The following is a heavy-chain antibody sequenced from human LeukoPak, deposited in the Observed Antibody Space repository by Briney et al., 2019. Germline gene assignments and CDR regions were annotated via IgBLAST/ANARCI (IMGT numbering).Heavy chain of an antibody. CDR1: GGSISSYY. CDR2: IYYSGST. D-gene: IGHD6-19*01. V-gene: IGHV4-59*01. Sequence: PSETLSLTCTVSGGSISSYYWSWIRQPPGKGLEWIGYIYYSGSTNYNPSLKSRVTISVDTSKNQFSLKLSSVTAADTAVYYCASTGTVAGCFDCWGQGTLVTVSS. J-gene: IGHJ4*02. CDR3: ASTGTVAGCFDC.